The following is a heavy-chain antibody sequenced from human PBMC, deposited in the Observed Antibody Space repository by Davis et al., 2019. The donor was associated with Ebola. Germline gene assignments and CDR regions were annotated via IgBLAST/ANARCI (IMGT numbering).Heavy chain of an antibody. J-gene: IGHJ4*02. V-gene: IGHV3-30*04. CDR3: ARALHDEVLDY. Sequence: PGGSLRLSCAASGFIFRNYAMHWVRQAPGKGLEWVAVVSHSERERFYADSVKGRFTISRDNSENVLYLQMDSLRPDDTAIYFCARALHDEVLDYWGQGTLVTVSS. D-gene: IGHD1-1*01. CDR2: VSHSERER. CDR1: GFIFRNYA.